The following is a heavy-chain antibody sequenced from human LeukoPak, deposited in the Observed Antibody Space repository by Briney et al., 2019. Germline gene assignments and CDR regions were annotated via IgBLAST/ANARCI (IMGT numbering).Heavy chain of an antibody. CDR2: ISAYNGNT. V-gene: IGHV1-18*01. D-gene: IGHD3-3*01. Sequence: ASVKVSCKASGYTFTSYGISWVRQAPGQGLEWMGWISAYNGNTNYAQKLQGRVTKTTDTSTSTAYMELRSLRSDDTAVYYCARDPFTILYGMDVWGQGTTVTVSS. CDR1: GYTFTSYG. CDR3: ARDPFTILYGMDV. J-gene: IGHJ6*02.